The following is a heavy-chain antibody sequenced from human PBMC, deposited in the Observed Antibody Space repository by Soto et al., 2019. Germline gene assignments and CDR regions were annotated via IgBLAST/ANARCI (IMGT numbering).Heavy chain of an antibody. CDR1: GTNYW. Sequence: GESLKISCRTSGTNYWIAWVRQRPGKGLEWLGTIYPGDSDTRYSPSFQGQVTISADKSINTTYLRWSTLKASDSGIYFCARGYYSFWSGPLDYWGQGTLVTVSS. CDR3: ARGYYSFWSGPLDY. CDR2: IYPGDSDT. J-gene: IGHJ4*02. V-gene: IGHV5-51*01. D-gene: IGHD3-3*01.